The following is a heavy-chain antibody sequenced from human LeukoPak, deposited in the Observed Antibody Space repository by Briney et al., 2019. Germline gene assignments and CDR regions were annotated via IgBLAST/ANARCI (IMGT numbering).Heavy chain of an antibody. CDR3: ARRGDYGGINFDY. D-gene: IGHD4-23*01. J-gene: IGHJ4*02. CDR1: GGAFSSYA. Sequence: SVKVSCKASGGAFSSYAISWVRQAPGQGLEWMGGIIPIFGTANYAQKFQGRVTITADESTSTAYMELSSLRSEDTAVYYCARRGDYGGINFDYWGQGTLVTVSS. CDR2: IIPIFGTA. V-gene: IGHV1-69*13.